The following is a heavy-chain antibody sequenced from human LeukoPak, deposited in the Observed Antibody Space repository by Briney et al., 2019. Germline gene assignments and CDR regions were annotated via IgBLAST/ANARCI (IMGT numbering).Heavy chain of an antibody. CDR3: ARYDYGSGTHLH. CDR2: ISHRGAT. D-gene: IGHD3-10*01. CDR1: GGSIDSGVFY. V-gene: IGHV4-31*03. J-gene: IGHJ4*02. Sequence: PSETLSLTRTVSGGSIDSGVFYWSWIRQHPGEGLEWLGYISHRGATSYSPSLRGRLSISVDKSRCQFSLKLTSVTVADTAVYYCARYDYGSGTHLHWGQGTLVTVSS.